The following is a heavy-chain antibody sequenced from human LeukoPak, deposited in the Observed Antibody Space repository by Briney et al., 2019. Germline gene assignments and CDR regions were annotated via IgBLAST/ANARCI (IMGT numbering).Heavy chain of an antibody. J-gene: IGHJ5*02. Sequence: GESLKISCKGSGYSFTSYWIGWVRQMPGKGLGWMGIIYPGDSDTRYSPSFEGQVTISADKSISTAYLQWSTLKASDTAIYYCARLAPYSYGFDPWGQGTQVSVSS. CDR1: GYSFTSYW. CDR2: IYPGDSDT. CDR3: ARLAPYSYGFDP. D-gene: IGHD5-18*01. V-gene: IGHV5-51*01.